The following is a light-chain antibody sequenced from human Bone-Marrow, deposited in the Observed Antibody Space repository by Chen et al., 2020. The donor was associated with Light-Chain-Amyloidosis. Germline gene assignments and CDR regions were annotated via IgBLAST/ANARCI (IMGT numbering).Light chain of an antibody. J-gene: IGLJ2*01. CDR3: QSADSSGTYEVI. Sequence: SYELTQPPSVSVSPGQTARITCSGDALPPKYAYWYQQKPGQAPVLVIHRDTERPSGISERFSCSSSGTTATLTISGVQAEDEADYHCQSADSSGTYEVIFGGGTKLTVL. CDR1: ALPPKY. CDR2: RDT. V-gene: IGLV3-25*03.